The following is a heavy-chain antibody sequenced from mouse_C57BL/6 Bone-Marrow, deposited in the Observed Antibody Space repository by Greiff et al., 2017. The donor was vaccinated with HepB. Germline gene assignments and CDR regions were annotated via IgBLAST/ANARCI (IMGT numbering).Heavy chain of an antibody. J-gene: IGHJ4*01. Sequence: EVQLQQSGAELVRPGASVKLSCTASGFNIKDDYMHWVKQRPEQGLEWIGWIDPENGDTEYASKFQGKATITADTSSNTAYLQLSSLTPEDTAVYYCTTWGYNYYAMDYWGQGTSVTVSS. D-gene: IGHD2-2*01. V-gene: IGHV14-4*01. CDR3: TTWGYNYYAMDY. CDR1: GFNIKDDY. CDR2: IDPENGDT.